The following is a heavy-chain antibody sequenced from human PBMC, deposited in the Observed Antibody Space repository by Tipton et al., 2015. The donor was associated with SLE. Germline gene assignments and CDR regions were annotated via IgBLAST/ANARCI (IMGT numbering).Heavy chain of an antibody. CDR2: IFSGSASI. J-gene: IGHJ2*01. Sequence: GSLRLSCTASGFTFTNYAMIWVRQAPGKGLEWVSLIFSGSASIYYADSAQGRFTISRDDSKNTLYVQMSSLRAEDTAVYYCAKEVGLTTDWYSDLWGRGTLVTVSS. CDR3: AKEVGLTTDWYSDL. D-gene: IGHD4-17*01. V-gene: IGHV3-23*03. CDR1: GFTFTNYA.